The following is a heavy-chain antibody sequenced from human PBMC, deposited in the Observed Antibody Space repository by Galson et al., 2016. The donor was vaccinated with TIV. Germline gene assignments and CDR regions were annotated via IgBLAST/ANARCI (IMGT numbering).Heavy chain of an antibody. V-gene: IGHV6-1*01. CDR1: GDSVSSNSAA. CDR2: TYYRSKWXX. CDR3: ARGAPSVFGVIMTLDY. J-gene: IGHJ4*02. Sequence: CAISGDSVSSNSAAWNWIRQSPSRGLEWLGRTYYRSKWXXDYAASLKRRITINPDTSKNQFSLQLTSVTPEDAAVYYCARGAPSVFGVIMTLDYWGQGTLVTVSS. D-gene: IGHD3-3*01.